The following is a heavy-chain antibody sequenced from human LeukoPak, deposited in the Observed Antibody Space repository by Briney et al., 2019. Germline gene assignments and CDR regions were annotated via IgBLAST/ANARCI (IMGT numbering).Heavy chain of an antibody. J-gene: IGHJ4*02. CDR1: GGSISSYY. D-gene: IGHD2-2*01. V-gene: IGHV4-59*01. Sequence: SETLSLTCTVSGGSISSYYWSWIRQPPGKGLEWIGYFHYSGSTNYNPSLKSRVTISVDTSKNQFSLKLSSVTAADTAVYYCARVLGCSTTSCYAAYIDSWGQGTLVTVSS. CDR3: ARVLGCSTTSCYAAYIDS. CDR2: FHYSGST.